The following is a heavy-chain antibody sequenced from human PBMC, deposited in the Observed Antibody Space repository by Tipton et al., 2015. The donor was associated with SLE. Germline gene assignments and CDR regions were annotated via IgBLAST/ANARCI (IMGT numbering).Heavy chain of an antibody. CDR1: GFTVSSNY. CDR3: AKDLASDI. Sequence: SLRLSCAASGFTVSSNYMSWVRQAPGKGLEWVSVIYSGGSTYYADSVKGRFTISRDDSKNTLYLQMNNLRADETAVYYCAKDLASDIWGQGTMVTVSS. J-gene: IGHJ3*02. CDR2: IYSGGST. V-gene: IGHV3-53*01.